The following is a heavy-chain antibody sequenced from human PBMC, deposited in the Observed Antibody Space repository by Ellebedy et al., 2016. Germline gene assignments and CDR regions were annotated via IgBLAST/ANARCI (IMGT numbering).Heavy chain of an antibody. CDR3: ARARRGLLWADN. CDR1: GYTFTSYA. Sequence: ASVKVSCKASGYTFTSYALHWVRLAPGQRLEWMGWINAGNGNTKYSQKFQGRVTITRDTSASTAYMELSSLRSEDTAVYYCARARRGLLWADNWGQGTLVAVSS. J-gene: IGHJ4*02. CDR2: INAGNGNT. D-gene: IGHD4-17*01. V-gene: IGHV1-3*01.